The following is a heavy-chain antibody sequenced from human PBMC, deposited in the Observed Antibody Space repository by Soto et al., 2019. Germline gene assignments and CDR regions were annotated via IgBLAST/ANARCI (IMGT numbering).Heavy chain of an antibody. CDR2: LNQDGSEK. Sequence: PGGSLSLSCAASGFTFTDYWMSWVRQAPGKGLEWVANLNQDGSEKNCVDSVKGRFTISRDNAKNSVYLQLNSLRAEDTAVYYCARDKFSGTYYVKGVTYLFDYWGQGALVTVSS. J-gene: IGHJ4*02. D-gene: IGHD1-26*01. CDR1: GFTFTDYW. CDR3: ARDKFSGTYYVKGVTYLFDY. V-gene: IGHV3-7*03.